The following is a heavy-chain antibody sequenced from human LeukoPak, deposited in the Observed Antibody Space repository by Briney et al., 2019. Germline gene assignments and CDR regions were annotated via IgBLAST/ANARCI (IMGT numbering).Heavy chain of an antibody. D-gene: IGHD3-22*01. CDR1: GFSFSSYG. CDR3: AKESESYDSSGSTFDY. CDR2: IRYDGSNK. V-gene: IGHV3-30*02. J-gene: IGHJ4*02. Sequence: GGSLRLSCAASGFSFSSYGMHWVRQAPGKGLQWGAFIRYDGSNKYYADSVKGRFTISRDNCKNTLYLQINSLRAEDTAVYYCAKESESYDSSGSTFDYWGQGTLVTVSS.